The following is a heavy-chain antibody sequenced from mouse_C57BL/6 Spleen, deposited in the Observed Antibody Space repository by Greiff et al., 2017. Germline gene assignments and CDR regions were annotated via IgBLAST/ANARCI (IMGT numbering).Heavy chain of an antibody. V-gene: IGHV1-72*01. J-gene: IGHJ3*01. Sequence: VQLQQPGAELVKPGASVKLSCKASGYTFTSYWMHWVKQRPGRGLEWIGRIDPHSGGTKYNEKFKSKATLTVDKPSSTAYMQLSSLTSEDSAVYYCARDGVFQFAYWGQGTLVTVSA. CDR3: ARDGVFQFAY. CDR1: GYTFTSYW. CDR2: IDPHSGGT.